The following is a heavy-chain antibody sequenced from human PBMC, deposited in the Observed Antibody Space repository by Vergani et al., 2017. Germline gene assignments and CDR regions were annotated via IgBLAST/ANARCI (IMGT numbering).Heavy chain of an antibody. CDR3: VRLPRGPWNIDI. CDR1: GFSLSRHW. J-gene: IGHJ2*01. CDR2: ISPGGSAT. V-gene: IGHV3-7*01. Sequence: EVQLVESGGGLVQPGGSLRLSCAASGFSLSRHWMSWVRQAPERGLEWVAHISPGGSATSYVDSVKGRFTISRDNTKNSLSLQMSGLRVEDTAVYYWVRLPRGPWNIDIWGRGTLITVSS.